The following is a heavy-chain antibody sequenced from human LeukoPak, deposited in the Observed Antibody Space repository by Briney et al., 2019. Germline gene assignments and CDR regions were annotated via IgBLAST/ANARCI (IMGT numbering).Heavy chain of an antibody. CDR3: ARKPLSGGYGGTIDY. J-gene: IGHJ4*02. V-gene: IGHV3-74*01. Sequence: GGSLRLSCADSGFTFSGYWMHWVRQAPGKGLVWVSRINSDGTTTTYADSVKGRFTISRDNAKNTLYLRMNSLRAEDTAIYYCARKPLSGGYGGTIDYWGQGTLVTVSS. CDR1: GFTFSGYW. CDR2: INSDGTTT. D-gene: IGHD5-12*01.